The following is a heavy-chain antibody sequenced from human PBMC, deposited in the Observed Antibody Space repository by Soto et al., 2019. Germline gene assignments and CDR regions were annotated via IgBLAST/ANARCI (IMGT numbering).Heavy chain of an antibody. CDR3: ARGRGMVRDNLLVNMDV. D-gene: IGHD3-10*01. CDR2: INHSGST. V-gene: IGHV4-34*01. Sequence: SETLSLTCAVYGGSFSGYYWSWIRQPPGKGLEWIGEINHSGSTNYNPSLKSRVTISVDTSKNQFSLKLSSVTAADTAVYYCARGRGMVRDNLLVNMDVWGKGTTVTVSS. J-gene: IGHJ6*03. CDR1: GGSFSGYY.